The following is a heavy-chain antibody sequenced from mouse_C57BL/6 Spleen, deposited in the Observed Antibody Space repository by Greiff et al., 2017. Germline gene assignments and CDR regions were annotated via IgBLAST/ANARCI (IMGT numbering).Heavy chain of an antibody. CDR2: INPNNGGT. D-gene: IGHD2-2*01. J-gene: IGHJ2*01. CDR1: GYTFTDYN. CDR3: ERRDYGYDEGAYYFDY. Sequence: VHVKQSGPELVKPGASVKIPCKASGYTFTDYNMDWVKQSHGKSLEWIGDINPNNGGTIYNQKFKGKATLTVDKSSSTAYMELRSLTSEDTAVYYCERRDYGYDEGAYYFDYWGQGTTLTVSS. V-gene: IGHV1-18*01.